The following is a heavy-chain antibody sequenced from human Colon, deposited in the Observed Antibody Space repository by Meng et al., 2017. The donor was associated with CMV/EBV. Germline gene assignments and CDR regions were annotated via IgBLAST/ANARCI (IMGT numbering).Heavy chain of an antibody. CDR2: IYSGGST. D-gene: IGHD3-3*01. Sequence: GESLKISCAASGFTFSDYYMSWIRQAPGKGLEWVSVIYSGGSTYYADSVKGRFTISRDNSKNTLYLQMNSLRAEDTAVYYCARGYDFWSGYYGMDVWGQGTTVTVSS. CDR3: ARGYDFWSGYYGMDV. V-gene: IGHV3-66*02. CDR1: GFTFSDYY. J-gene: IGHJ6*02.